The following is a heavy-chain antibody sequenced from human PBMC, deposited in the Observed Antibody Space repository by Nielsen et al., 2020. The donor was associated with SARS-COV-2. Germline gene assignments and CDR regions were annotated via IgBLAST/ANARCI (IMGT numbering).Heavy chain of an antibody. Sequence: ASVKVSCKASGYTFTNYYMHWVRQAPGQGLEWMGIINPSGGTTIYAQKFQGRVTMTRDTSTSTVHMELTTLRSEDTATYYCARAQLRSTWDFDSWGQGTLVTVSS. CDR2: INPSGGTT. CDR1: GYTFTNYY. CDR3: ARAQLRSTWDFDS. J-gene: IGHJ4*02. D-gene: IGHD2-2*01. V-gene: IGHV1-46*01.